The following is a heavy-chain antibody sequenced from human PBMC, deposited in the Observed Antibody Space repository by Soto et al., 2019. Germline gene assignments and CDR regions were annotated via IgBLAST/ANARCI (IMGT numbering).Heavy chain of an antibody. CDR3: ARQEGGSSWYYYYGMDV. V-gene: IGHV4-39*01. CDR1: GGSISSSSYY. J-gene: IGHJ6*02. D-gene: IGHD6-13*01. Sequence: PSETLSLTCTVSGGSISSSSYYWGWIRQPPGKGLEWIGSIYYSGSTYYNPSLKSRVTISVDTSKNQFSLKLSSVTAADTAVYYCARQEGGSSWYYYYGMDVWGQGTTVTSP. CDR2: IYYSGST.